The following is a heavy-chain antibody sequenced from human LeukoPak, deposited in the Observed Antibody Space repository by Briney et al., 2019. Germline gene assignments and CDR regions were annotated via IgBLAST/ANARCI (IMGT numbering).Heavy chain of an antibody. J-gene: IGHJ4*02. D-gene: IGHD5-24*01. CDR1: GYTFTDSY. CDR3: ARDQGSRDGYNGNLDY. Sequence: ASVKVSCKASGYTFTDSYMHWVRQAPGQGLEWMGWINPNSGGTNYAQKFQGWVTMTRDTSISTAYMELSRLRSDDTAVYYCARDQGSRDGYNGNLDYWGQGTLVTVSS. CDR2: INPNSGGT. V-gene: IGHV1-2*04.